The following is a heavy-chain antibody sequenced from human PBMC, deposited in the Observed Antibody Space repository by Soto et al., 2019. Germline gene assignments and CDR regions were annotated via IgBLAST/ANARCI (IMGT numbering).Heavy chain of an antibody. D-gene: IGHD2-21*02. V-gene: IGHV2-5*02. CDR3: AHVPLSGDWTDYFDY. J-gene: IGHJ4*02. CDR2: IYWDDDK. CDR1: GFSLSTSGVG. Sequence: ESGPTLVNPTQTLTLNCTFSGFSLSTSGVGVGWIRQPPGKALEWLALIYWDDDKRYSPSLKSRLTITKDTSKNQVVLTMTNMDPVDTATYYCAHVPLSGDWTDYFDYWGQGTLVTVSS.